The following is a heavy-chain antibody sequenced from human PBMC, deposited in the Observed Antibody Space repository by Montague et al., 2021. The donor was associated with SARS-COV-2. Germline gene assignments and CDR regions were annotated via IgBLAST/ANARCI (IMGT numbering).Heavy chain of an antibody. J-gene: IGHJ3*02. CDR1: GYSISSGYY. V-gene: IGHV4-38-2*02. CDR3: ARDRTFRDGYLDAFEI. CDR2: IYHSGTT. D-gene: IGHD5-24*01. Sequence: SETLSLTCTVSGYSISSGYYWGWIRKFLGKGLEWIGSIYHSGTTYYNPSLKGRVTISVDTSKNQFSLKMYSVTAADTAQFYCARDRTFRDGYLDAFEIWGQGTMVTVSS.